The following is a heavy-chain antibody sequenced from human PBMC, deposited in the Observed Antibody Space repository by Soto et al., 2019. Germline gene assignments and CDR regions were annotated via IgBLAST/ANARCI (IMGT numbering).Heavy chain of an antibody. Sequence: QVQLVQSGAEVKEPGSSVKVSCKASGGTFSSYAISWVRQAPGQGLEWMGGIIPIFGTANYAQKFQCRVKITADESRSTDYMELSSLRSEDTAVYYCARPQRVRWNYDWYFDLWGRGTLVTVSS. CDR2: IIPIFGTA. CDR3: ARPQRVRWNYDWYFDL. D-gene: IGHD1-7*01. CDR1: GGTFSSYA. J-gene: IGHJ2*01. V-gene: IGHV1-69*12.